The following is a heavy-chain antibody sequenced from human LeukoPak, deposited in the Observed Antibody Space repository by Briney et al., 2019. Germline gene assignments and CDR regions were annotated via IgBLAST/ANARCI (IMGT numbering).Heavy chain of an antibody. V-gene: IGHV4-34*01. Sequence: SETLSLTCAVYGGSFSGYYWSWIRQPPGKGLEWIGEINHSGSTNYNPSLKSRVTISVDTSKNQFSLKLSSVTAADTAVYYCARARGVQVGALRTNSYFDYWGQGTLVTVSS. D-gene: IGHD1-26*01. CDR1: GGSFSGYY. CDR2: INHSGST. CDR3: ARARGVQVGALRTNSYFDY. J-gene: IGHJ4*02.